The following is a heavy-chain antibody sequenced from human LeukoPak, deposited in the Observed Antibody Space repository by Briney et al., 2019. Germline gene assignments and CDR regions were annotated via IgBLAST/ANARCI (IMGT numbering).Heavy chain of an antibody. V-gene: IGHV4-34*01. J-gene: IGHJ6*03. D-gene: IGHD1-1*01. Sequence: PSVTLSLTCAVYGGSFSGYYWSWIRQPPGKGLEWIGEINHSGSTNYNPSLKSRVTISVDTSKNQFSLKLSSVTAADTAVYYCAKSVPPPPPLITNHYYYYYYMDVWGKGTTVTVSS. CDR3: AKSVPPPPPLITNHYYYYYYMDV. CDR1: GGSFSGYY. CDR2: INHSGST.